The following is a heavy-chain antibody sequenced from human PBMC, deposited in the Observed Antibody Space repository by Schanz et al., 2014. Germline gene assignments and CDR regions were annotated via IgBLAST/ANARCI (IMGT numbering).Heavy chain of an antibody. D-gene: IGHD2-2*01. CDR1: GFTFITFA. CDR2: IRTGGGNP. CDR3: ARTDQQMQRTDY. Sequence: EVHLVESGGGLVQPGGSLRLSCAASGFTFITFAMSWVRQAPGKGPEGVSAIRTGGGNPYYAASVKGRFTISKHNTRHTLYLQMDCLTADDTAVYYCARTDQQMQRTDYWGQGTLVIVSS. J-gene: IGHJ4*02. V-gene: IGHV3-23*04.